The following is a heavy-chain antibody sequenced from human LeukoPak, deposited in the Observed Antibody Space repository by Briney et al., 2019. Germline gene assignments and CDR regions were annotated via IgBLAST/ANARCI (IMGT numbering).Heavy chain of an antibody. CDR2: ISGSGGST. Sequence: GGSLRLSCAASGLSFGFYAMSWVRQAPGKGLEWVSSISGSGGSTYYADSVKGRFTISRDNSKNTLYLQMNSLRAEDTAVYYCAKDMQQWLVGVTYFDYWGQGTLVTVSS. D-gene: IGHD6-19*01. V-gene: IGHV3-23*01. J-gene: IGHJ4*02. CDR3: AKDMQQWLVGVTYFDY. CDR1: GLSFGFYA.